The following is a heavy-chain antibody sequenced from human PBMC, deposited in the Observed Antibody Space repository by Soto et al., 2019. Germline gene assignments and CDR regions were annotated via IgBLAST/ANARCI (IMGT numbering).Heavy chain of an antibody. CDR3: ARFLHYYDSSGYWDFDY. Sequence: GGSLRLSCAASGFTFSSYWMHWVRQAPGKGLVWVSRINRDGSSTTYADSVKGRFTISRDNAKNTLYLQMNSPRVDDTAVYYCARFLHYYDSSGYWDFDYWGQGT. J-gene: IGHJ4*02. V-gene: IGHV3-74*01. D-gene: IGHD3-22*01. CDR2: INRDGSST. CDR1: GFTFSSYW.